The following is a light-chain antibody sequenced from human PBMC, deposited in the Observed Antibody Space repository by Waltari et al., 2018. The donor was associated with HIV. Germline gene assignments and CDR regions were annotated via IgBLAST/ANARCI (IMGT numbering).Light chain of an antibody. CDR3: QHYNTSSPWT. V-gene: IGKV1-5*03. CDR2: KAS. Sequence: DIQMTQSPSTLSTSVGDRLTITCRASQSIDTLLAWYQQKSGKAPKLLVYKASSLESGVPSRFSGSGSGTEFTLTISSLQPDDIATYYCQHYNTSSPWTFGQGTRVDI. CDR1: QSIDTL. J-gene: IGKJ1*01.